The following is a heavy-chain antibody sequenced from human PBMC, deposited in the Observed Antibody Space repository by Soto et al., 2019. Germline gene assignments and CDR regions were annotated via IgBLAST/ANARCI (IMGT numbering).Heavy chain of an antibody. CDR1: GFTFSSYA. J-gene: IGHJ4*02. CDR3: AKDLGHYDSSGYSDYFDY. D-gene: IGHD3-22*01. CDR2: ISGSGGST. Sequence: EVQLLESGGGLVQPGGSLRLSCAASGFTFSSYAMSWVRQAPGKGLEWVSTISGSGGSTYYADSVKGRFTISRDNSKNTLYLQMNSLRAEDTAVYYCAKDLGHYDSSGYSDYFDYWGQGTLVTVSS. V-gene: IGHV3-23*01.